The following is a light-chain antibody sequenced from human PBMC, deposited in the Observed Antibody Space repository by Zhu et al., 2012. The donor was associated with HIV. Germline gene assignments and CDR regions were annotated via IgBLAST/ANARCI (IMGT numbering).Light chain of an antibody. CDR1: QSVSSK. Sequence: EMVMTQSPDTLSVSPGERAALSCRASQSVSSKLAWYQQKPGQAPRLLIYGASSRATGIPDRFSGSGSETDFTLTIARLEPEDFAVYYCQQYATSPRITFGQGTRLDIK. J-gene: IGKJ5*01. CDR2: GAS. V-gene: IGKV3-20*01. CDR3: QQYATSPRIT.